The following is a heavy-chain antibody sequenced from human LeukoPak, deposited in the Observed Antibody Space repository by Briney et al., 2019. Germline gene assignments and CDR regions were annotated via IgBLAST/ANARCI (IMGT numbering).Heavy chain of an antibody. V-gene: IGHV3-74*01. Sequence: GGSLRLSCAVSGFTFSNYCMHWVRHAPGKGLVWVSRTNSDGSSTSYADSVKGRFTISRDNAKNTLYLQMNSLRAEDTAVYYCARVSPLHRGFDYWGQGTLVTVSS. CDR3: ARVSPLHRGFDY. CDR1: GFTFSNYC. CDR2: TNSDGSST. J-gene: IGHJ4*02.